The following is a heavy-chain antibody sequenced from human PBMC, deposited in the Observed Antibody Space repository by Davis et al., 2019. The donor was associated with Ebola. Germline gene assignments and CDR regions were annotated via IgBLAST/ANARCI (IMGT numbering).Heavy chain of an antibody. J-gene: IGHJ5*02. D-gene: IGHD2-15*01. V-gene: IGHV1-18*01. CDR1: GYTFSDYG. Sequence: AASVKVSCKASGYTFSDYGISWVRQAPGQGLEWMGWIRTSNGETKLAQNLQGRVTMTTDRSTSTVYMDLRSLTSDDTAVYYCARDWDCTGGSCRNCFDPWGQGTQVIVPA. CDR2: IRTSNGET. CDR3: ARDWDCTGGSCRNCFDP.